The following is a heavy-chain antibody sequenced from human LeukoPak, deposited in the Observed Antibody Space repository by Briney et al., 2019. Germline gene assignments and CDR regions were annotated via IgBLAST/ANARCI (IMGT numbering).Heavy chain of an antibody. J-gene: IGHJ4*02. V-gene: IGHV3-21*01. CDR3: ARDEKGYSGSGPADY. CDR2: ISSSSSYI. Sequence: GGSLRLSCAASGFTFNSYGMNWVRQAPGKGLEWVSSISSSSSYIYYADSVKGRFTISRDNAKNSLFLQMDSLRAEDTAVYYCARDEKGYSGSGPADYWGQGTLVTVS. D-gene: IGHD6-6*01. CDR1: GFTFNSYG.